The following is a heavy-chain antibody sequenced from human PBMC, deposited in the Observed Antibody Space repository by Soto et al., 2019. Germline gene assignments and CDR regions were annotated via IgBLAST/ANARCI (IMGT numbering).Heavy chain of an antibody. Sequence: ESGGGVVQPGRSLRLSCAASGFTFSTYGMHWVRQPPGKGLEWVAVISSDGSNEHYADPVKGRFTISRDNSKNTLYLQMNSLRVEDTAVYYCAKTITTYSGDSRGRGALDDYWGQGTLVTVSS. V-gene: IGHV3-30*18. CDR2: ISSDGSNE. CDR1: GFTFSTYG. CDR3: AKTITTYSGDSRGRGALDDY. D-gene: IGHD3-22*01. J-gene: IGHJ4*02.